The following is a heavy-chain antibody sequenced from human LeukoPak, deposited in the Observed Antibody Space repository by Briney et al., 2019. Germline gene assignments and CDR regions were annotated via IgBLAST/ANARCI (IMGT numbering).Heavy chain of an antibody. CDR2: IYYSGST. J-gene: IGHJ4*02. CDR1: GGSISSGGYY. CDR3: ARSTDMVRGVIGY. Sequence: PSETLSLTCTVPGGSISSGGYYWTWIRQHPGKGLEWIGYIYYSGSTYYNPSLKSRLTISIDTSKNQFSLKLSSVTAADTAVYYCARSTDMVRGVIGYWGQGTLVTVSS. V-gene: IGHV4-31*03. D-gene: IGHD3-10*01.